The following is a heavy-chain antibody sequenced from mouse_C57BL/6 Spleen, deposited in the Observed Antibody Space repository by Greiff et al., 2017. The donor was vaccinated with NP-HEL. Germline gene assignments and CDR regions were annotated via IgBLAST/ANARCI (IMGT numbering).Heavy chain of an antibody. D-gene: IGHD1-1*01. CDR2: INPSSGYT. CDR3: ARGPSDYYGSSYVSAWFAY. Sequence: QVQLKESGAELAKPGASVKLSCKASGYTFTSYWMHWVKQRPGQGLEWIGYINPSSGYTKYNQKFKDKATLTADKSSSTAYMQLSSLTYEDSAVYYCARGPSDYYGSSYVSAWFAYWGQGTLVTVSA. V-gene: IGHV1-7*01. CDR1: GYTFTSYW. J-gene: IGHJ3*01.